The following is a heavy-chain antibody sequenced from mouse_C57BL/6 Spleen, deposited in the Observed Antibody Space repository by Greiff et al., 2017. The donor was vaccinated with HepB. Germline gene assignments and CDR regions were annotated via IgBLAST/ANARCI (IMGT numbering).Heavy chain of an antibody. Sequence: QVQLKQPGAELVKPGASVKLSCKASGYTFTSYWMHWVKQRPGQGLEWIGMIHPNSGSTNYNEKFKSKATLTVDKSSSTAYMQLSSLTSEDSAVYYCARGVHYYGSSHTFDYWGQGTTLTVSS. J-gene: IGHJ2*01. CDR3: ARGVHYYGSSHTFDY. CDR1: GYTFTSYW. CDR2: IHPNSGST. V-gene: IGHV1-64*01. D-gene: IGHD1-1*01.